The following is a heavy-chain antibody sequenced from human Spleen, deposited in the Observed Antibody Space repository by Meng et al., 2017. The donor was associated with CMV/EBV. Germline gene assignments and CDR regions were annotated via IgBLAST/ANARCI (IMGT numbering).Heavy chain of an antibody. CDR2: IYNSGNT. CDR3: ARSPGYSFDY. Sequence: LTCTVSSGSISSGDYYWSWIRQPPGEGLEWIGYIYNSGNTYYNPSLKSRVIISVDTSKNQFSLKVSSVTAADTAVYYCARSPGYSFDYWGRGNLVTVSS. V-gene: IGHV4-30-4*08. D-gene: IGHD2-15*01. J-gene: IGHJ4*02. CDR1: SGSISSGDYY.